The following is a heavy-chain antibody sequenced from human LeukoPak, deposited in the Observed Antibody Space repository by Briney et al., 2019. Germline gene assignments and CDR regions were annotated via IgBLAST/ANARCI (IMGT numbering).Heavy chain of an antibody. Sequence: PGGSLRLSCAASGFIFSNAWMSWVRQAPGKGLEWVGRIKNKPDGGTTDYAAPVQGRFTISRDDSKNTLSLQMNSLKAEDTAVYYCTVVNYGSGSYPLGYWGQGTLVTVSS. CDR1: GFIFSNAW. CDR2: IKNKPDGGTT. J-gene: IGHJ4*02. V-gene: IGHV3-15*01. CDR3: TVVNYGSGSYPLGY. D-gene: IGHD3-10*01.